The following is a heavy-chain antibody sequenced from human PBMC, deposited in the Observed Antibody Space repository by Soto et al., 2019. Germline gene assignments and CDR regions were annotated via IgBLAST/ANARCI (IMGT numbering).Heavy chain of an antibody. J-gene: IGHJ6*02. CDR3: ARDSSMTYYYGMDV. CDR1: GGSVDSGSYY. CDR2: IYYSGST. Sequence: SSETLSLTCTVSGGSVDSGSYYWSWIRQSPGKGLEWIGYIYYSGSTNSNPSLKSRVTISLDMSKNQFSLKLSSVTAADTAVYYCARDSSMTYYYGMDVWGQGTTVTVSS. V-gene: IGHV4-61*01.